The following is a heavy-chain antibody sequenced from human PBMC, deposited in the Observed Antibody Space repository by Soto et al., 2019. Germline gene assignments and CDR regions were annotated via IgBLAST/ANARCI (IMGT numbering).Heavy chain of an antibody. V-gene: IGHV3-30*18. CDR2: ISFDGSDQ. CDR3: AKGVRVGGRYYFHY. J-gene: IGHJ4*02. CDR1: GFSFNNYG. D-gene: IGHD3-16*01. Sequence: QVQLVESGGGVVQPGRSLTLSCVASGFSFNNYGMHWVRQAPGKGLEWVAVISFDGSDQYFGDSVKGRFTISRDNSKNTLYLQMNSLRAEDTAVYFWAKGVRVGGRYYFHYWGQGTLVTVSS.